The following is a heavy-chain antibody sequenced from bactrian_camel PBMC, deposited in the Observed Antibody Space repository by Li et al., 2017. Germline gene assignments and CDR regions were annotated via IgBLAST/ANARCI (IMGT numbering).Heavy chain of an antibody. V-gene: IGHV3S55*01. D-gene: IGHD6*01. CDR1: GFTSHNCG. Sequence: VQLVESGGDSVQAGGSLRLSCTAPGFTSHNCGMDWYRQAPGLEREFVASVESDGTTSYADSVKGRFTISEDNDKNMLYLEMSSLKPEDTAMYYCAAEYGGNWFGVAWSACHFGYWGQGTQVTVS. J-gene: IGHJ6*01. CDR3: AAEYGGNWFGVAWSACHFGY. CDR2: VESDGTT.